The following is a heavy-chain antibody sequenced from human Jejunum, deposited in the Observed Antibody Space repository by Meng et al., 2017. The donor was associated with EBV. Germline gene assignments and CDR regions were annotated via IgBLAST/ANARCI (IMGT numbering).Heavy chain of an antibody. CDR2: IYHSGST. D-gene: IGHD3-3*01. J-gene: IGHJ4*02. CDR1: GDSISRSNW. Sequence: QGQLQECGPGLVKPSGTLSLTCAFSGDSISRSNWWSWVRQPPGKGLEWIGEIYHSGSTNYNPSLKSRVTISVDKSKNQFSLKLSSVTAADTAVYYCARYGSGYFPALWYWGQGTLVTVSS. CDR3: ARYGSGYFPALWY. V-gene: IGHV4-4*02.